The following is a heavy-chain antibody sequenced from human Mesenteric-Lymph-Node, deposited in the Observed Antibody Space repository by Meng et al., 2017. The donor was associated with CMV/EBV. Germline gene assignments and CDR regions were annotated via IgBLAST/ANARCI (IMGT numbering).Heavy chain of an antibody. J-gene: IGHJ4*02. CDR3: ARGEGYSYGSF. CDR2: ISSSSTSI. Sequence: GESLKISCAASGFTFSSYSMIWVRQAPGKGLEWVSYISSSSTSIYYADPVKGRFTISRDNAKNSLYLQMNSLRAEDTAVYYCARGEGYSYGSFWGQGTLVTVSS. CDR1: GFTFSSYS. V-gene: IGHV3-48*04. D-gene: IGHD5-18*01.